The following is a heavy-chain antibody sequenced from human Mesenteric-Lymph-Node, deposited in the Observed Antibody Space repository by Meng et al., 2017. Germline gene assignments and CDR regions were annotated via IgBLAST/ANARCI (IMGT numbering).Heavy chain of an antibody. CDR1: GDSVSSGTYQ. CDR3: AKCPPTTVGSLEFDS. J-gene: IGHJ4*02. Sequence: SETLSLTCTVSGDSVSSGTYQWGWIRQPPGKGLEWLGHIYYTGANNYNPSLKSQITMSVDTSTNHFSLQLISVTAADTAVYYCAKCPPTTVGSLEFDSWGQGTLVTVSS. V-gene: IGHV4-61*03. CDR2: IYYTGAN. D-gene: IGHD4-23*01.